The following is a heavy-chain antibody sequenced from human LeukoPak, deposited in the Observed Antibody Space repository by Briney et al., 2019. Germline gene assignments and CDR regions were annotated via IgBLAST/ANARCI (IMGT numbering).Heavy chain of an antibody. CDR3: AREGPGSRYYYYYMDV. V-gene: IGHV4-59*01. J-gene: IGHJ6*03. D-gene: IGHD3-10*01. CDR1: GGSISSYY. CDR2: IYYSGST. Sequence: SETLSLTCTVSGGSISSYYWSWIRQPPGKGLEWIGYIYYSGSTNYNPSLKSRVTISVDTSKNQFSLKLSSVTAADTAVYYCAREGPGSRYYYYYMDVWGKGTTVTVSS.